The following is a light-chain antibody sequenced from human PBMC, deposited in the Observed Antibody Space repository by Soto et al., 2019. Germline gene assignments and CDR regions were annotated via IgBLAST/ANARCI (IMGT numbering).Light chain of an antibody. J-gene: IGKJ1*01. V-gene: IGKV3-20*01. CDR3: QQYGRSPT. Sequence: EIVLTQSPCTLSLSPGERTTLACRASQSVSSTYLAWYQQKPGQVPRLLIDVASSRAAAIPDRFSGSWSGTDVTITIRRLDAEDFEVEYCQQYGRSPTFGPGTKVEIK. CDR2: VAS. CDR1: QSVSSTY.